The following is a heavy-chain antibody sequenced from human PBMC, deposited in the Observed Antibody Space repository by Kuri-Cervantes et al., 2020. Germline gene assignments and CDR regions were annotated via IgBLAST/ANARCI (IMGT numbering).Heavy chain of an antibody. V-gene: IGHV1-18*01. J-gene: IGHJ4*02. CDR2: ISPYTGDT. CDR1: GGTFSSYA. CDR3: VRETTNLGLDY. Sequence: ASVKVSCKASGGTFSSYAISWVRQAPGQGLEWMGWISPYTGDTKYIEKVQGRVIMTADTSTTTAYLDLRSLRSDDTAVYYCVRETTNLGLDYWGQGTLVTVSS. D-gene: IGHD4-17*01.